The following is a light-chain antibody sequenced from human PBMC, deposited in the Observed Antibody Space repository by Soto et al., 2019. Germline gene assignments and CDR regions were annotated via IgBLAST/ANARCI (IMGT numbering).Light chain of an antibody. CDR1: SGHNSYA. Sequence: QLVLTQPPSASASLGASVTLTCTLSSGHNSYAIAWHQQQPEKGPRYLMKLNSDGSHSKGDGIPDRFSGSSSGAERYLTISSLQYEDEADYYCQTWSTDIRVFGGGTKLTVL. J-gene: IGLJ3*02. CDR2: LNSDGSH. V-gene: IGLV4-69*01. CDR3: QTWSTDIRV.